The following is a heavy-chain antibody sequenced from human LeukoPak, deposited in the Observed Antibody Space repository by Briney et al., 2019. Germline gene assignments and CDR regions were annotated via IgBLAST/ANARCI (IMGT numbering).Heavy chain of an antibody. CDR3: AKETTVTTWHNYYYYYMDV. CDR2: ISGSGGST. CDR1: GFTFSSYG. J-gene: IGHJ6*03. Sequence: GGSLRLSCAASGFTFSSYGMSWVRQAPGKGLEWVSAISGSGGSTYYADSVKGRFTISRDNSKNTLYLQMNSLRAEDTAVYYCAKETTVTTWHNYYYYYMDVWGKGTTVTVSS. V-gene: IGHV3-23*01. D-gene: IGHD4-17*01.